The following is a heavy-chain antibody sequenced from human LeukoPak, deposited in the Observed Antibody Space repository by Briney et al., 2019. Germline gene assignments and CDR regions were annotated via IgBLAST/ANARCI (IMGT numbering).Heavy chain of an antibody. V-gene: IGHV1-18*01. Sequence: GASVKVSCKASGYTFTSYGISWLRQAPGQGLEWMGWISAYNGNTNYAQKLQGRVTMTTDTSTSTAYMELRSLRSDDTAVYYCARPNGVATKRAPFDYWGQGTLVTVSS. CDR2: ISAYNGNT. J-gene: IGHJ4*02. CDR1: GYTFTSYG. D-gene: IGHD5-12*01. CDR3: ARPNGVATKRAPFDY.